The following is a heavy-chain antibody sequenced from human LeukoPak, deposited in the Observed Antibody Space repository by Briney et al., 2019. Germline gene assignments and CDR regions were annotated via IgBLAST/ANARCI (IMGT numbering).Heavy chain of an antibody. J-gene: IGHJ6*02. D-gene: IGHD1-1*01. Sequence: SVKVSCKASGGTFSSYAISWVRQAPGQGLEWMGGIIPIFGTANYAQKFQGRVTMTRNTSISTAYMELSSLRSEDTAVYYCARVPTGTGIDYYGMDVWGQGTTVTVSS. CDR2: IIPIFGTA. CDR1: GGTFSSYA. V-gene: IGHV1-69*05. CDR3: ARVPTGTGIDYYGMDV.